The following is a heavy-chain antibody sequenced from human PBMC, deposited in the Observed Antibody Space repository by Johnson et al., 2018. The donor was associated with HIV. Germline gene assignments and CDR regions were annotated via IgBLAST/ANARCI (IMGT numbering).Heavy chain of an antibody. Sequence: VQLVESGGDLVQPGGSLGLSCAASGFTFSSYAMSWVRQAPGRWLEWVSSISGTGGSTYYADSVKGRFTISRDNSKNTLFLQMNSLGADETGVYYCARAQDRSAYYYDFDLWGQGTIVTVSS. CDR2: ISGTGGST. V-gene: IGHV3-23*04. CDR3: ARAQDRSAYYYDFDL. CDR1: GFTFSSYA. D-gene: IGHD3-22*01. J-gene: IGHJ3*01.